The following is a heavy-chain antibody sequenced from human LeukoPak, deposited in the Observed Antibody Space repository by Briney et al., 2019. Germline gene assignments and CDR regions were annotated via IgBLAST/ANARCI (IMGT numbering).Heavy chain of an antibody. J-gene: IGHJ1*01. CDR3: ARHRSPLESFHH. CDR2: IYYSGST. Sequence: SETLSLTCTVSGGYISSYYWSWIRQPPGKGLEWIGYIYYSGSTKHNPSLKSRVTISVDTSKDQFSLKLSSVNAADTAMYYCARHRSPLESFHHWGQGTLVTVSS. CDR1: GGYISSYY. D-gene: IGHD3-3*01. V-gene: IGHV4-59*08.